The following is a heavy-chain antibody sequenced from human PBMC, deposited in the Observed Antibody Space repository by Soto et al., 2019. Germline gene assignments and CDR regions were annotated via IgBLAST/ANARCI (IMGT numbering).Heavy chain of an antibody. J-gene: IGHJ4*02. CDR1: GFIFSNSG. D-gene: IGHD6-25*01. CDR3: ARWGASFSSGYYIDY. V-gene: IGHV3-33*01. Sequence: GGSLRLSCAASGFIFSNSGMHWVRQAPGKGLEWVAATRYDGNDKYYADAVKGRFTISKDNSKNTLDLQMNSLTAEDTAVYYYARWGASFSSGYYIDYWGQGTLSTVSS. CDR2: TRYDGNDK.